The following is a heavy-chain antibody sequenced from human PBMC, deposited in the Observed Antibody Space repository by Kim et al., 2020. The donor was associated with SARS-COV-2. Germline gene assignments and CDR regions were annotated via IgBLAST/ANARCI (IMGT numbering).Heavy chain of an antibody. CDR2: VKHDDSEK. CDR1: GFTFNKYW. J-gene: IGHJ5*02. V-gene: IGHV3-7*03. CDR3: ARVTRAGTTDWFGP. D-gene: IGHD1-1*01. Sequence: GGSLRLSCAASGFTFNKYWMSWVRQAPGKGLEWVAHVKHDDSEKYSVDSVVGRFIISSDNAKTLVLLQMSRLSADATAVYFCARVTRAGTTDWFGPWSQG.